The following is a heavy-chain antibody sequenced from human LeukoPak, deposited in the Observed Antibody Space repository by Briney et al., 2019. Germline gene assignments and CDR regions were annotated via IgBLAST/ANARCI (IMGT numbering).Heavy chain of an antibody. CDR2: IYTSGST. D-gene: IGHD2-2*01. J-gene: IGHJ4*02. Sequence: PSETLSLTCTVSGGSTSSGSYYWSWIRQPAGKGLEWIGRIYTSGSTNYNPSLKSRVTISVDTSKNQFSLKLSSVTAADTAVYYCARERESVDCSSTSCYYFDYWGQGTLVTVSS. CDR3: ARERESVDCSSTSCYYFDY. CDR1: GGSTSSGSYY. V-gene: IGHV4-61*02.